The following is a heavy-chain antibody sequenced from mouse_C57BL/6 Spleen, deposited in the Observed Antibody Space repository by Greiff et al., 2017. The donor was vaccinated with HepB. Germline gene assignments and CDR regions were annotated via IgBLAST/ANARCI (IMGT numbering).Heavy chain of an antibody. J-gene: IGHJ3*01. Sequence: QVQLQQSGAELVKPGASVKLSCKASGYAFSSYWMYWVKQRPGKGLEWIGQIYPGDGDTNYNGKFKGKATLTADKSSSTAYLQLSSLTSEDSAVDFCASGGGSWFAYWGQGTLVTVSA. CDR3: ASGGGSWFAY. CDR1: GYAFSSYW. CDR2: IYPGDGDT. V-gene: IGHV1-80*01.